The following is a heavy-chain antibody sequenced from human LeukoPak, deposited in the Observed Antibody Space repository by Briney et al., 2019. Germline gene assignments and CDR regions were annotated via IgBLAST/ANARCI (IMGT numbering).Heavy chain of an antibody. D-gene: IGHD3-16*01. V-gene: IGHV4-38-2*02. CDR1: GYSISSGHY. Sequence: PSETLSLTCTVSGYSISSGHYWAWIRQSPEKGLEWIASMFHSGSTYYNPSLKSRVTISVDTSKNQFSLKLSSVTAADTAVYYCARSSGLRQKAFDIWGQGTMVTVSS. J-gene: IGHJ3*02. CDR2: MFHSGST. CDR3: ARSSGLRQKAFDI.